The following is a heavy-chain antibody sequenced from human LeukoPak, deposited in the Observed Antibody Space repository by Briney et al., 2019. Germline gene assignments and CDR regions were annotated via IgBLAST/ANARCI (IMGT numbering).Heavy chain of an antibody. CDR3: AKSPLKYQLLFFYFDY. J-gene: IGHJ4*02. CDR2: ISSANGAT. D-gene: IGHD2-2*01. V-gene: IGHV3-23*01. CDR1: GFAFRNYA. Sequence: GGSLRLSCVGSGFAFRNYAVSWVRQAPGKALEWVSAISSANGATHYADSVKGRFTVSRDNAKNTVWLQMNNLRAEDTAVYYCAKSPLKYQLLFFYFDYWGQGTLVTVSS.